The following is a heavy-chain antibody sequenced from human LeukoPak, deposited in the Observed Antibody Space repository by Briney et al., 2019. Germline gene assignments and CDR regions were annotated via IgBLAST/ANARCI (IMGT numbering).Heavy chain of an antibody. V-gene: IGHV3-48*01. CDR3: VRDNPRCCGVVPANIDDY. D-gene: IGHD2-15*01. Sequence: GGSLRLSCAASGFTFSRDSMNWVRQAPGEGLEWVSYINGGGSPIYYADSVRGRFTISRDNAKYSLYLQMNSLRAEDTAVYYCVRDNPRCCGVVPANIDDYWGQGTLVTVSS. CDR1: GFTFSRDS. CDR2: INGGGSPI. J-gene: IGHJ4*02.